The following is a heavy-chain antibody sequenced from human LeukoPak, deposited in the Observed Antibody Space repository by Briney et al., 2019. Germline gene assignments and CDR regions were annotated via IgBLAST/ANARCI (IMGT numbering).Heavy chain of an antibody. CDR1: GYTFTGYY. J-gene: IGHJ4*02. Sequence: ASVKVSCKASGYTFTGYYMHWVRQAPGQGLEWMGWINPNSGGTNYAQKFQGRVTMTRDTSISTAHMELSRLRSDDTAVYYWARNRKEQLVPSDFDYWGQGTLVTVSS. CDR3: ARNRKEQLVPSDFDY. D-gene: IGHD6-6*01. V-gene: IGHV1-2*02. CDR2: INPNSGGT.